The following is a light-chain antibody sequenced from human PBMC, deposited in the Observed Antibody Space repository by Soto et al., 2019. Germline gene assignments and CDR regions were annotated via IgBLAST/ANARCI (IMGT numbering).Light chain of an antibody. CDR1: QDMSNY. CDR3: QQYDNLPLT. Sequence: DSQMTQSPSSLSAAVGDRVTISCQASQDMSNYLNWYQQKPGKAPKLLIYDASNLETGVPSRFSGSGSGTDFTFTISSLQPEDFATYFCQQYDNLPLTFGGGTKVEIK. CDR2: DAS. J-gene: IGKJ4*01. V-gene: IGKV1-33*01.